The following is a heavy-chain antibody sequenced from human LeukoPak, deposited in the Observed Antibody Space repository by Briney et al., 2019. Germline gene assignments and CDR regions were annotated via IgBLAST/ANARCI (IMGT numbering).Heavy chain of an antibody. Sequence: GGSLRLSCAASGFTVSSNYMSWVRQAPGKGLEWVSVIYSGGSTYYADSVKGRFTISRDNSKNTLYLQMNSLRAEDTAVYYCARGHQVGDTYSYYFDYWGQGTLVTVSS. V-gene: IGHV3-53*01. J-gene: IGHJ4*02. CDR2: IYSGGST. CDR1: GFTVSSNY. CDR3: ARGHQVGDTYSYYFDY. D-gene: IGHD1-26*01.